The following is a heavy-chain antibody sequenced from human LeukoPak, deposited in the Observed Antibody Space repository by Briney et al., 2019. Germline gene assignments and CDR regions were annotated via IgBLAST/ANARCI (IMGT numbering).Heavy chain of an antibody. J-gene: IGHJ4*02. D-gene: IGHD6-6*01. Sequence: SVTVSCTASGGTFTIYVISWVRQAPGQGLEWMGRIIPILGIANYSQRFQGRVTITADKSTSTAYMELSSLGSEDTAVYYCARESIAARSSPFFDYWGQGTLVTVSS. V-gene: IGHV1-69*04. CDR1: GGTFTIYV. CDR2: IIPILGIA. CDR3: ARESIAARSSPFFDY.